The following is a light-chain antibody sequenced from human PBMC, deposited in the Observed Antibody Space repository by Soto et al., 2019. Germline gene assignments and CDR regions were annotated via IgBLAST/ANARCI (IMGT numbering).Light chain of an antibody. V-gene: IGLV4-60*02. CDR2: LESGGSY. Sequence: QSVLTQSSSASASLGSSVKLTYTLSSGHSSYIIAWHQQQPGKAPRYLMKLESGGSYNKGSGVPDRFSGSSSGADRYLTISNLQFEDEADYYCETWDTNTWVFGGGTKLTVL. J-gene: IGLJ3*02. CDR1: SGHSSYI. CDR3: ETWDTNTWV.